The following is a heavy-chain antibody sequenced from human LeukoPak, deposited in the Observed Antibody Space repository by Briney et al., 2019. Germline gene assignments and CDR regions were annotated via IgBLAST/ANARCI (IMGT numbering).Heavy chain of an antibody. CDR3: AKADTSMVRRYYFDY. V-gene: IGHV3-23*01. CDR1: GFTFSNYA. CDR2: ISGGGGSK. D-gene: IGHD5-18*01. J-gene: IGHJ4*02. Sequence: PGGSLRLSCAAPGFTFSNYAVSWIRQAPGKGLEWVSVISGGGGSKYYADSVKGRFTISRDYSRDTLYLQMDSLRAEDTAVYYCAKADTSMVRRYYFDYWGQGTLVTVSS.